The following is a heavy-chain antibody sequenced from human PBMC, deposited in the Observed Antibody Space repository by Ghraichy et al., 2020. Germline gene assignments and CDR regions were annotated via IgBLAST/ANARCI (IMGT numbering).Heavy chain of an antibody. CDR2: IDWDGDK. CDR1: MISLTIRGFP. J-gene: IGHJ6*04. V-gene: IGHV2-70*04. CDR3: TRMDV. Sequence: SGPTLVKPDQKSTLLSTFPMISLTIRGFPVKKIRQPPGKALEWLARIDWDGDKFYSSYLETRLTISMDTSGNQVVLTMTNMDPVDTATYFCTRMDVWGTGTTVTVSS.